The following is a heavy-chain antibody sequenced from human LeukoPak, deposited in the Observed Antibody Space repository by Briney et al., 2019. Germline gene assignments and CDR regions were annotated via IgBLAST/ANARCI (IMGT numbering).Heavy chain of an antibody. J-gene: IGHJ4*02. CDR3: ARGDYDSHGYQTR. Sequence: ASVKVSCKASGYIFTNYVLHWVRQAPGQGLEWMGWINTNTGNPTYAQGFTGRFVFSLDTSVSTAYLQISSLKADDTAMYYCARGDYDSHGYQTRWGQGTLVTVSS. V-gene: IGHV7-4-1*02. CDR1: GYIFTNYV. D-gene: IGHD3-22*01. CDR2: INTNTGNP.